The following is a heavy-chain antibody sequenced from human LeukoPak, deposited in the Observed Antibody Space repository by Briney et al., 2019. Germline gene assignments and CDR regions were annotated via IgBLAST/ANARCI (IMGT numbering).Heavy chain of an antibody. CDR2: ISAYNGNT. CDR3: ARDSGSSWYGR. J-gene: IGHJ4*02. V-gene: IGHV1-18*01. D-gene: IGHD6-13*01. CDR1: GDTFTSYG. Sequence: AAVKVSSKASGDTFTSYGISWVREAPGQGLWWMGWISAYNGNTNYAQKLQGRVTMTTDTSTSTAYMELRSLRSDDTAVYYCARDSGSSWYGRWGQGTLVTVSS.